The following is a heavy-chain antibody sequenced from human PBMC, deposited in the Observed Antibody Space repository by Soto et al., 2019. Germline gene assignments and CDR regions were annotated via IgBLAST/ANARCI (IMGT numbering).Heavy chain of an antibody. D-gene: IGHD4-4*01. CDR1: GFIFSSYA. CDR3: AKGLGSKSRYYFDY. V-gene: IGHV3-23*01. CDR2: ISGSGGST. J-gene: IGHJ4*02. Sequence: GSLRLSCAASGFIFSSYAMGWVRQAPGKGLEWVSSISGSGGSTYYADSVKGRFIISRDSSKNTMYLQMNSLRVEDTAVYYCAKGLGSKSRYYFDYWAQGTLVTVSS.